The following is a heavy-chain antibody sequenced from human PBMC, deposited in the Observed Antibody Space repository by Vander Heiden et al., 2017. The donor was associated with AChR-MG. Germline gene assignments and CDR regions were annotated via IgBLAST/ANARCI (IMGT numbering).Heavy chain of an antibody. D-gene: IGHD3-3*01. CDR3: ARDRRQRITIFGVVIEPYYYMDV. V-gene: IGHV4-4*07. CDR1: GGSISSYY. J-gene: IGHJ6*03. CDR2: IYTSGST. Sequence: QVQLQESGPGLVKPSETLSLTCTVSGGSISSYYWSWIRQPAGKGLEWIGRIYTSGSTNYNPSLKSRVTMSVDTSKNQFSLKLSSVTAADTAVYYCARDRRQRITIFGVVIEPYYYMDVWGKGTTVTVSS.